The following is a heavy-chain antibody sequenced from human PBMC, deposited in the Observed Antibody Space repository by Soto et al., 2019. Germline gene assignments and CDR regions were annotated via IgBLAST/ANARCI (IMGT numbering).Heavy chain of an antibody. Sequence: EVQLVESGGGLVQPGGSLRLSCAASGFTFSNYWLYWVRQAPGKGLVWVSRINSDGSVSSYADSVKGRPTISRDNVKNTLYLPMTSLRAADTAVYYCARGDCVGGPCYSLAGSFSYYMDVWGKGTTVTVS. CDR2: INSDGSVS. V-gene: IGHV3-74*01. J-gene: IGHJ6*03. CDR3: ARGDCVGGPCYSLAGSFSYYMDV. CDR1: GFTFSNYW. D-gene: IGHD2-15*01.